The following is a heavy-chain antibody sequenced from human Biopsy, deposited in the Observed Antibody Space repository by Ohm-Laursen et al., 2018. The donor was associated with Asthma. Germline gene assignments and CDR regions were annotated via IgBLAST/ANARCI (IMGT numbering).Heavy chain of an antibody. CDR2: IWYDGTNK. J-gene: IGHJ6*02. CDR1: GFTFSYYG. Sequence: SLRLSCSASGFTFSYYGMHWVRQAPGKGLEWVAVIWYDGTNKYYGDSVKGRFTIPRDNSKNTLYLQMNTLSAEDTAVYYCAKVQAEYYYYYDVDVWGQGTTVTVSS. V-gene: IGHV3-33*06. CDR3: AKVQAEYYYYYDVDV. D-gene: IGHD4-11*01.